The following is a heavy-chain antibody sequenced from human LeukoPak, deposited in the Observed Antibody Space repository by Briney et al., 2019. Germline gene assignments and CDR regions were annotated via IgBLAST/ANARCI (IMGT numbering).Heavy chain of an antibody. Sequence: PGGSLRLSCAASGFTFSSYSMNWVRQAPGKGLEWVSYISSSSSTIYYADSVKGRFTISRDNAKNSLYLQMNSLRAEDTAVYYCARADVRNWNHRNFGYWGQGTLVTVSS. CDR3: ARADVRNWNHRNFGY. CDR2: ISSSSSTI. D-gene: IGHD1-14*01. J-gene: IGHJ4*02. V-gene: IGHV3-48*04. CDR1: GFTFSSYS.